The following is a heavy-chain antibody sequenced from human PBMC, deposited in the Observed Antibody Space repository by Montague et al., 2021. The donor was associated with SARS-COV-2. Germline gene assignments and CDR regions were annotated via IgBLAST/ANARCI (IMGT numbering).Heavy chain of an antibody. CDR1: GASSSNYY. Sequence: SETLSLTCAVYGASSSNYYWSWIRQSPGQGLEWVGEINHSGYTDXXPSLESRLTISLDSSTTQFSLKMTSVTAADTAIYYCASASRYSFGFLAYWGQGTLVTVSS. CDR2: INHSGYT. CDR3: ASASRYSFGFLAY. V-gene: IGHV4-34*01. J-gene: IGHJ4*02. D-gene: IGHD5-12*01.